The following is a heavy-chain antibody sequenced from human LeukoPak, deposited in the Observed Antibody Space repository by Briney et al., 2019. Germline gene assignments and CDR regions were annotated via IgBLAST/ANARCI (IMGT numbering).Heavy chain of an antibody. V-gene: IGHV1-24*01. CDR2: FDPEDGET. CDR1: GYTLTELS. D-gene: IGHD3-22*01. CDR3: ATERYYYDSSGQETDY. Sequence: GASVKVSCQVSGYTLTELSMHWVRQAPGKGLEWMGGFDPEDGETIYAQKLQGRVTMTEDPSTDTAYMELSSLRSEDTAVYYCATERYYYDSSGQETDYWGQGTLVTVYS. J-gene: IGHJ4*02.